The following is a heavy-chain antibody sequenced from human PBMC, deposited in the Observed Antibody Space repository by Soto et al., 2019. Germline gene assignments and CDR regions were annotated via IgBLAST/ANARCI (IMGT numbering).Heavy chain of an antibody. V-gene: IGHV3-23*01. D-gene: IGHD4-17*01. CDR2: ITVSGGTK. Sequence: DVQLLESGGGLVEPGGSLRLSCAASGFTFSNYAMSWVRQAPGRGLEWVSSITVSGGTKSYADSVKGRLTISRDNSKNTLSLQMNSLPAEDTALYSCAKAYRDYPYWYFALWGRGTLVTVSS. J-gene: IGHJ2*01. CDR1: GFTFSNYA. CDR3: AKAYRDYPYWYFAL.